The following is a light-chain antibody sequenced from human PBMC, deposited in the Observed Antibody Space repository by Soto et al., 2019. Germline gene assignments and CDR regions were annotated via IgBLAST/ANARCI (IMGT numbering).Light chain of an antibody. Sequence: QSVLTQPPSVSGAPGQRVTISCTGSSSNIGAGYDVHWYQQLPGTAPKLLIYGNINRPSGVPDRFSASKSGTSASLAITGLQAVDEADYYCQSFDSSLSGSVFGGGTKLTVL. J-gene: IGLJ2*01. CDR3: QSFDSSLSGSV. CDR1: SSNIGAGYD. CDR2: GNI. V-gene: IGLV1-40*01.